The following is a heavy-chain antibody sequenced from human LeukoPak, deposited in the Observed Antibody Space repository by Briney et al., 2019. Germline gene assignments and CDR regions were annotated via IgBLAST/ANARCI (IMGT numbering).Heavy chain of an antibody. CDR1: GGSISNYD. D-gene: IGHD3-10*01. J-gene: IGHJ3*02. V-gene: IGHV4-4*07. CDR3: ARRESGSNAFHI. Sequence: SETLSLTCTVSGGSISNYDWSWIWQPVGKGLEWIGRIYSSGGTDYNPSLKSRVTMSIDTSKNQFSLKLASVTAADTAVYYCARRESGSNAFHIWGQGTMVTVSS. CDR2: IYSSGGT.